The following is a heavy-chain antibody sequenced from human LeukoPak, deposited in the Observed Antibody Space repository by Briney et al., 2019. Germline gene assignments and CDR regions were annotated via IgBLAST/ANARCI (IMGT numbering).Heavy chain of an antibody. V-gene: IGHV3-23*01. D-gene: IGHD3-16*01. CDR1: GFTFSSYA. CDR2: ISGSGGST. J-gene: IGHJ4*02. CDR3: AKDMITFGGVTYFDY. Sequence: TGGSLRLSCAASGFTFSSYAMSWVRQAPGKGLGWVSAISGSGGSTYYADSVKGRFTISRDNSKNTLYLQMNSLRAEDTAVYYCAKDMITFGGVTYFDYWGQGTLVTVSS.